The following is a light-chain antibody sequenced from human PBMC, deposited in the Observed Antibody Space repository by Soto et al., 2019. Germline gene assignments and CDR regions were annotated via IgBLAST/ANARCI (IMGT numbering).Light chain of an antibody. J-gene: IGLJ1*01. Sequence: QSVLTQPASVSGSPGQSIIISCTGTSSDVGGHNFVSWYQQHPGKVPKLMIYDVSNRPSGVSNRFSGSKSGNTASLTISGLQAEDEADYYCSSYTSSSTYVFGTGTKVTVL. CDR1: SSDVGGHNF. V-gene: IGLV2-14*03. CDR2: DVS. CDR3: SSYTSSSTYV.